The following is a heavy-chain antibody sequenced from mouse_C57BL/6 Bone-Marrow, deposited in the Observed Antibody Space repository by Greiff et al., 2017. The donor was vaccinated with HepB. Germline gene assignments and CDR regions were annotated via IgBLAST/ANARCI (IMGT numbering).Heavy chain of an antibody. Sequence: DVHLVESGGGLVKPGGSLKLSCAASGFTFSSYAMSWVRQTPEKRLEWVATISDGGSYTYYPDNVKGRFTISRDNAKNNLYLQMSHLKSEDTAMYYCARELGLDYWGQGTTLTVSS. CDR3: ARELGLDY. V-gene: IGHV5-4*01. CDR1: GFTFSSYA. D-gene: IGHD4-1*01. J-gene: IGHJ2*01. CDR2: ISDGGSYT.